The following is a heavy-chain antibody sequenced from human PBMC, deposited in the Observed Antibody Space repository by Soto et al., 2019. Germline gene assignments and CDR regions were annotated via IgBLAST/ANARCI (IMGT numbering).Heavy chain of an antibody. CDR2: IYSGGST. Sequence: GGSLRLSCAASGFTVSSNYMSWVRQAPGKGLEWVSVIYSGGSTYYADSVKGRFTISRDNSKNTLYLQMNSLRAEDTAVYYCARTEAAAGLEGAFDSWGQGKMVTVSS. CDR1: GFTVSSNY. V-gene: IGHV3-66*01. CDR3: ARTEAAAGLEGAFDS. D-gene: IGHD6-13*01. J-gene: IGHJ3*02.